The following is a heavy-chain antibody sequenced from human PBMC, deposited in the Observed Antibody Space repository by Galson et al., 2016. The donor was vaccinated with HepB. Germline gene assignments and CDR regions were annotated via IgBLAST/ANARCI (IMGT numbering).Heavy chain of an antibody. Sequence: SLRLSCAASGFTLSSFHMNWVRQAPGRGLEWVSSISSSSTYIEYADSVKGRFTISRDNAKNSLYLQMNRLRAEDTAVYFCARDMAGYSYGFGFYYWGQGTLVTVSS. CDR3: ARDMAGYSYGFGFYY. D-gene: IGHD5-18*01. J-gene: IGHJ4*02. V-gene: IGHV3-21*06. CDR1: GFTLSSFH. CDR2: ISSSSTYI.